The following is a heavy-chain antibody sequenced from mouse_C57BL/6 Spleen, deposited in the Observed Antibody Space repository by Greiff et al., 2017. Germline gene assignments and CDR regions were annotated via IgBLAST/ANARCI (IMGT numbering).Heavy chain of an antibody. V-gene: IGHV1-22*01. CDR3: APLITSVGYWYFDV. CDR2: INPNNGGT. CDR1: GYTFTDYN. D-gene: IGHD1-1*01. J-gene: IGHJ1*03. Sequence: DVHLVESGPELVKPGASVKMSCKASGYTFTDYNMNWVKQSHGKSLEWIGYINPNNGGTSYNQKFKGKATLAVHKSSSTAYIELRSLAAEDSAVYYCAPLITSVGYWYFDVWGTGTTVTVSS.